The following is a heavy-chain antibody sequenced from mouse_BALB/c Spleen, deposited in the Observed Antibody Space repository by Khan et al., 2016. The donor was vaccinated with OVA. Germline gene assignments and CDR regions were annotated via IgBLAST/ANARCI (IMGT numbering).Heavy chain of an antibody. J-gene: IGHJ2*01. Sequence: EVQLVESGPSLVKPSQTLSLTCSVTGDSITSGYWNWIRKFPGNKLEYMGYISYSGSTYYNPSLKSRISITRDTYKNQYYLQLNSVTSEDTATYYCARWNYRYDGYFDYWGQGTTLTVSS. CDR3: ARWNYRYDGYFDY. CDR2: ISYSGST. CDR1: GDSITSGY. V-gene: IGHV3-8*02. D-gene: IGHD2-14*01.